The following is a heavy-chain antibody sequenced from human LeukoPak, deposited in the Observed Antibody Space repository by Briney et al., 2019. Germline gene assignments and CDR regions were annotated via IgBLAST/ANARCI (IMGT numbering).Heavy chain of an antibody. D-gene: IGHD3-22*01. CDR3: ARDRRYTYYYDSSGYYSHAFDI. V-gene: IGHV1-2*02. CDR1: GYTFTSYD. CDR2: INPNSGGT. Sequence: GASVKVSCKASGYTFTSYDINWVRQAPGQGLEWMGWINPNSGGTNYAQKFPGRVTMTRDTSISTAYMELSRLRPDDTAVYYCARDRRYTYYYDSSGYYSHAFDIWGQGTMVTVSS. J-gene: IGHJ3*02.